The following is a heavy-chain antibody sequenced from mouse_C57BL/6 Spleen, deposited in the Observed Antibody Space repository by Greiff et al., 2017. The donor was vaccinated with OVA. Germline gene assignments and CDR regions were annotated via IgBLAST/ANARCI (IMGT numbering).Heavy chain of an antibody. D-gene: IGHD2-3*01. CDR3: ARFYDGYYDFDS. CDR2: ISYDGRN. V-gene: IGHV3-6*01. CDR1: GYSITSGYY. Sequence: EVQLVESGPGLVKPSQSLSLTCSVTGYSITSGYYWNWIRQFPGNKLEWMGYISYDGRNNYNPSLKNRISITRDTSKNQFFLKLNSVTTEDTATYYCARFYDGYYDFDSRGQGTTLTVSS. J-gene: IGHJ2*01.